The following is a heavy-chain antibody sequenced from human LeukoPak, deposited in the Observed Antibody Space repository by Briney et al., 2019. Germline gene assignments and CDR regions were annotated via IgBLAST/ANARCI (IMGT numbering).Heavy chain of an antibody. J-gene: IGHJ6*02. CDR3: ARDRRYYDFWSGYYPPICGMDV. CDR2: ISAYNGNT. Sequence: ASVKVSCKASGYTFTSYGISWVRQAPGQGLEWMGWISAYNGNTNYAQKLQGRVTMTTDTSTSTAYMELRSLRSDDTAVYYYARDRRYYDFWSGYYPPICGMDVWGQGTTVTVSS. D-gene: IGHD3-3*01. CDR1: GYTFTSYG. V-gene: IGHV1-18*01.